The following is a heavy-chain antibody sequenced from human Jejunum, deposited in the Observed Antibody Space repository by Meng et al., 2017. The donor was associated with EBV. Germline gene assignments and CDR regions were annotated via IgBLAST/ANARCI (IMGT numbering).Heavy chain of an antibody. Sequence: QVQLVQSGAEVKKPGASVKLSCKTSGYTFIDYHVHWVRQAPGQGLEWMGILNPNNGATSYAQRIRGRVTMTRDTPTSTVYMELSSLRSEDTALYYCVGEIVAPYSFDQWGQGTLVTVSS. V-gene: IGHV1-46*01. J-gene: IGHJ4*02. CDR3: VGEIVAPYSFDQ. D-gene: IGHD5-12*01. CDR1: GYTFIDYH. CDR2: LNPNNGAT.